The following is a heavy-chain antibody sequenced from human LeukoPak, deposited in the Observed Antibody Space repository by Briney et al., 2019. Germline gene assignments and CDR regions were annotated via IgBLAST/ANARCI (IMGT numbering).Heavy chain of an antibody. J-gene: IGHJ4*02. D-gene: IGHD6-19*01. Sequence: GGSLRLSCAASGFTFSSYAISWVRQAPGKGLERVPAISGSGGSTYYADSVKGRFTISRDNSKNTLYLQMNSLRAEDTAVYYCAKAYSSGWYVHFDYWGQGTLVTVSS. CDR3: AKAYSSGWYVHFDY. V-gene: IGHV3-23*01. CDR1: GFTFSSYA. CDR2: ISGSGGST.